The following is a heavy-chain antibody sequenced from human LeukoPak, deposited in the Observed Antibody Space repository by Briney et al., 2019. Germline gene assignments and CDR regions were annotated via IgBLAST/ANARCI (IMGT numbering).Heavy chain of an antibody. V-gene: IGHV4-34*01. Sequence: SETLSLTCAVYGGSFSGYYWSWIRQPPGKGLEWIGEINHSGSTNYNPSLKSRVTISVDTSKNQFSLKLSSVTAADPAVYYCASRRLLGYCSSTSCQTRYYYYYGMDVWGQGTTVTVSS. CDR1: GGSFSGYY. CDR2: INHSGST. J-gene: IGHJ6*01. D-gene: IGHD2-2*01. CDR3: ASRRLLGYCSSTSCQTRYYYYYGMDV.